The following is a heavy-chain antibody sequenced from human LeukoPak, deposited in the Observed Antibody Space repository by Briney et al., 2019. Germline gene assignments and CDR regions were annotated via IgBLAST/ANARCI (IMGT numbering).Heavy chain of an antibody. CDR1: GYTFTSYG. D-gene: IGHD4-23*01. J-gene: IGHJ6*02. CDR3: ARTSGTTVVIGDYYYYGMDV. Sequence: GASVKVSCKASGYTFTSYGISWVRQAPGQGLEWMGWISAYNGNTNYAQKLQGRVTMTTDTSTSTAYMELRSLRSDDTAVYYCARTSGTTVVIGDYYYYGMDVWGQGTTVTVSS. V-gene: IGHV1-18*01. CDR2: ISAYNGNT.